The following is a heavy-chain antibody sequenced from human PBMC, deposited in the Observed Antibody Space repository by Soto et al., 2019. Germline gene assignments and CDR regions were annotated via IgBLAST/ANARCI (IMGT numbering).Heavy chain of an antibody. CDR3: ATPYYHSSGYYYYYYFDY. CDR2: INPNSGGT. D-gene: IGHD3-22*01. J-gene: IGHJ4*02. V-gene: IGHV1-2*02. CDR1: GYTFTGYY. Sequence: ASVKVSCKASGYTFTGYYMHWVRQAPGQGLEWMGWINPNSGGTNYAQKFQGRVTMTRDTSISTAYMELSRRRSDDTAVYYCATPYYHSSGYYYYYYFDYWGQGTLVPVSS.